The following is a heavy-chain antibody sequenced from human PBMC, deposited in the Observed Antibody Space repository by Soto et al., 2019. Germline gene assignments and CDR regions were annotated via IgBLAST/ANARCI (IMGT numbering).Heavy chain of an antibody. V-gene: IGHV5-51*01. CDR3: ARLGSNSWLDY. D-gene: IGHD6-13*01. Sequence: GESLKISCKGSGYSFTSYCIGWVRQMPGKGLEWMGIFYPGDSDTRYSPSFQGQVTISADKSINTAYLQWSSLKASDTAMYYCARLGSNSWLDYWGQGTQVTVSS. CDR1: GYSFTSYC. CDR2: FYPGDSDT. J-gene: IGHJ4*02.